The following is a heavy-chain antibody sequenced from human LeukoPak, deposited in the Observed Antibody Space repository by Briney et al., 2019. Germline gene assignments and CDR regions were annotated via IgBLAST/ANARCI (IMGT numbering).Heavy chain of an antibody. CDR2: IYPGDSDT. CDR1: GYSFTNYW. Sequence: GESLKISCKGSGYSFTNYWIGWVRQMPGRGLEWMGIIYPGDSDTRYSPSFQSQVTISADKSISTAYLQWSSLKASDTAMYYCASGYSSSWYAPPDYWGQGTLVTVSS. CDR3: ASGYSSSWYAPPDY. V-gene: IGHV5-51*01. J-gene: IGHJ4*02. D-gene: IGHD6-13*01.